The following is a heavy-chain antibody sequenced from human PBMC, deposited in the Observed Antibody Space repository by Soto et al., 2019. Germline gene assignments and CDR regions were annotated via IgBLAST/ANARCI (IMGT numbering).Heavy chain of an antibody. CDR2: IYYSGST. V-gene: IGHV4-39*01. Sequence: SETLSLACTVSGGSISSSSYYWGWIRQPPGKGLEWIGSIYYSGSTYYNPSLKSRVTISVDTSKNQFSLKLSSVTAADTAVYYCARAPYSSSTGVWFHPWGQVTLVT. D-gene: IGHD6-6*01. J-gene: IGHJ5*02. CDR3: ARAPYSSSTGVWFHP. CDR1: GGSISSSSYY.